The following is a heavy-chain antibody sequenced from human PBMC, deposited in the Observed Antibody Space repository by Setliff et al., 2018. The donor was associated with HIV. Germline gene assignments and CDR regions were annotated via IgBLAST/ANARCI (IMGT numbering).Heavy chain of an antibody. J-gene: IGHJ1*01. CDR3: ARGSPASIAARPWYFQH. D-gene: IGHD6-6*01. CDR1: GGSFSGYS. V-gene: IGHV4-34*01. Sequence: PSETLSLTCAVYGGSFSGYSWNWVRQPPAKGLEWIGEINQSETTNYNPSFKSRVTISVDTSKNQFSLKLSSVTAADTAVYYCARGSPASIAARPWYFQHWGQGTLVTVSS. CDR2: INQSETT.